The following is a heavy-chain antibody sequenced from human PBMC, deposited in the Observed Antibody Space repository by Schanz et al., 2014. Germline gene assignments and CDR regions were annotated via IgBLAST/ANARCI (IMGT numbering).Heavy chain of an antibody. D-gene: IGHD2-8*02. Sequence: QVQLVESGGGVVQPGRSLRLSCAASGFTFSSYALHWVRQAPGKGLEWVAFVPFDGSQKFYADSVKGRFTISRDNSKNTVYLQMNRLRPGDTAVYYCARESSSDSVLVRGADFDEWGQGTLVTVSS. V-gene: IGHV3-30*04. CDR1: GFTFSSYA. J-gene: IGHJ4*02. CDR3: ARESSSDSVLVRGADFDE. CDR2: VPFDGSQK.